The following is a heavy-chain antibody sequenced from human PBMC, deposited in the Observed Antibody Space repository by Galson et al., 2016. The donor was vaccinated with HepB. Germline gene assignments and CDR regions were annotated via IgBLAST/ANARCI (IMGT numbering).Heavy chain of an antibody. Sequence: SLRLSCAASGFTFSIVWMSWVRQAPGKGLEWVGRIKSKTHGGTTDYAAPVKGRFTISRDDSKNTLYLQMNSLKTEDTAVYYCTTDRGTLGAAGWFDPWGQGTLVTVSS. CDR2: IKSKTHGGTT. V-gene: IGHV3-15*01. D-gene: IGHD1-26*01. CDR3: TTDRGTLGAAGWFDP. J-gene: IGHJ5*02. CDR1: GFTFSIVW.